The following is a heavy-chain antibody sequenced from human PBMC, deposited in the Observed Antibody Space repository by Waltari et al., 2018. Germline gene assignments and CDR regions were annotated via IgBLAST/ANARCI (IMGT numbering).Heavy chain of an antibody. V-gene: IGHV1-3*01. Sequence: QVQLVQSGAEVKKPGASVKVSCKASGYTFTSYAMHWVRQAPGQRLEWMGWINAGNGNTKYSQKFQGRVTITRDTSASTAYMELSSLRSEDTAVYYCARDLIAVAGIPAYYYYYGMDVWGQGTTVTVSS. CDR3: ARDLIAVAGIPAYYYYYGMDV. CDR2: INAGNGNT. CDR1: GYTFTSYA. D-gene: IGHD6-19*01. J-gene: IGHJ6*02.